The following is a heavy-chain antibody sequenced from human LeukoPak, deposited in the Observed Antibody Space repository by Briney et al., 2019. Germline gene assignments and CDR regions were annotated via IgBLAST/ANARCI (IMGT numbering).Heavy chain of an antibody. J-gene: IGHJ4*02. CDR2: ISSSSSYI. Sequence: PGGSLRLSCAASGFTFSSYSMNWVRQAPGKGLEWVSSISSSSSYIYYADSVKGRFTIPRDNAKNSLYLQMNSLRAEDTAVYYCARDLSVAGKTYYFDYWGQGTLVTVSS. CDR3: ARDLSVAGKTYYFDY. V-gene: IGHV3-21*01. D-gene: IGHD6-19*01. CDR1: GFTFSSYS.